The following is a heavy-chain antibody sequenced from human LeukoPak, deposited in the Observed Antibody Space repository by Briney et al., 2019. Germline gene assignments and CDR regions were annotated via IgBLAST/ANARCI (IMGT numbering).Heavy chain of an antibody. CDR3: VRDGGVSGYDLFDY. D-gene: IGHD5-12*01. CDR2: INQDGSEE. J-gene: IGHJ4*02. V-gene: IGHV3-7*01. Sequence: PGGSLRLSCVASGFTFRNDWMTRVRQAPGKGLEWVAHINQDGSEEHYMDSVKARFTISRDNAKNSLSLQMNSLRAEDTAVYYCVRDGGVSGYDLFDYWGQGTLVTVSS. CDR1: GFTFRNDW.